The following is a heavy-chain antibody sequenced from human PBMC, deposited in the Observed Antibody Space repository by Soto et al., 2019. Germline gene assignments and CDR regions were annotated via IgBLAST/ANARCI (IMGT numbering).Heavy chain of an antibody. CDR2: INSDGSST. V-gene: IGHV3-74*01. CDR3: ARDQQRPWLVPGKQELDY. D-gene: IGHD6-19*01. CDR1: GFTFSSYW. J-gene: IGHJ4*02. Sequence: GGSLRLSCAASGFTFSSYWMHWVRQAPGKGLVWVSRINSDGSSTSYADSVKGRFTISRDNAKNTLYLQMNSLRAEDTAVYYCARDQQRPWLVPGKQELDYWGQGTLVTVSS.